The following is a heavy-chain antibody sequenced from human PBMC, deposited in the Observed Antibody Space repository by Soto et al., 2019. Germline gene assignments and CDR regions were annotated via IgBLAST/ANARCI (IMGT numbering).Heavy chain of an antibody. CDR3: ARDRGVLIVRTPHLDD. CDR1: GYTFSDYG. D-gene: IGHD3-22*01. V-gene: IGHV1-18*01. CDR2: IYGYNGHT. Sequence: QIHLVQSAVEVKKPGASVKVSCKTSGYTFSDYGITWVRQAPGQGLEWVGWIYGYNGHTNYAQKFQDRVTMTTDTSTNTAYMELRSLTSDDTAVYYCARDRGVLIVRTPHLDDWGQGNLVTVSS. J-gene: IGHJ4*02.